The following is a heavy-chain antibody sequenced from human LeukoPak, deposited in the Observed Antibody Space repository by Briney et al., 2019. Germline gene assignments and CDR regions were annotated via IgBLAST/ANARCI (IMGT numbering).Heavy chain of an antibody. V-gene: IGHV3-33*08. CDR3: ARGMVAVAPGWFDP. CDR2: IWYDGSNK. Sequence: GGSLRLSCAASGFTFSTCAMSWVRQAPGKGLEWVAVIWYDGSNKYYADSVKGRFTISRDNSKNTLYLQMNSLRAEDTAVYYCARGMVAVAPGWFDPWGQGTLVTVSS. CDR1: GFTFSTCA. J-gene: IGHJ5*02. D-gene: IGHD6-19*01.